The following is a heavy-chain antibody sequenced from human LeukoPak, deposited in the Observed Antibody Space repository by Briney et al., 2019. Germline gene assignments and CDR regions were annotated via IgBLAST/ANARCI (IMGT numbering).Heavy chain of an antibody. Sequence: GGSLRLSCAASGFAFTNAWMNWVRQAPGKGLEWVGRIKSKTDGGTADYAAPVKGRFTISRDDSKDTLYLQMNSLKTEDTAVYYCTTADSSGRFLIDYWGQGTLVTVSS. D-gene: IGHD3-22*01. CDR2: IKSKTDGGTA. J-gene: IGHJ4*02. V-gene: IGHV3-15*07. CDR3: TTADSSGRFLIDY. CDR1: GFAFTNAW.